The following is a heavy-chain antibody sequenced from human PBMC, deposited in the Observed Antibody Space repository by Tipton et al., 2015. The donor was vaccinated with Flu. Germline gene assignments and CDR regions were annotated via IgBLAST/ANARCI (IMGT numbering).Heavy chain of an antibody. CDR2: VYYSGST. V-gene: IGHV4-59*01. Sequence: TLSLTCTVSGGSISSYYWSWIRQPPGKGLEWSGYVYYSGSTNYNPPLKSRVTRSVDTSKNQFSLKLSTVTAADTAVYDCARDGGSYYFVDAFDIWGEGIMVTVTS. D-gene: IGHD1-26*01. CDR1: GGSISSYY. CDR3: ARDGGSYYFVDAFDI. J-gene: IGHJ3*02.